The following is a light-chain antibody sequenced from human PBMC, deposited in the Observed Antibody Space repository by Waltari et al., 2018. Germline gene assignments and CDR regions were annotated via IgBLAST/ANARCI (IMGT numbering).Light chain of an antibody. V-gene: IGKV4-1*01. CDR2: WAS. CDR1: QSVLYSSNHKNY. CDR3: QQYYSTPPT. J-gene: IGKJ3*01. Sequence: DIVMTQSPDSLAVSLGERATINCKSSQSVLYSSNHKNYLAWYQQKPGQPPKLLIYWASTRESGVPDRFSGSGSGTDFTLTTSSLQAEDVAVYYCQQYYSTPPTFGPGTKVDIK.